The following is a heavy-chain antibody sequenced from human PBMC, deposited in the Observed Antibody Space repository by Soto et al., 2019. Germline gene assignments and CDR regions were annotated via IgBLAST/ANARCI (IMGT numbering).Heavy chain of an antibody. CDR3: ARGRITMIVIDY. CDR1: GYSISSGYN. D-gene: IGHD3-22*01. J-gene: IGHJ4*02. V-gene: IGHV4-38-2*01. Sequence: PSETLSLTCAVSGYSISSGYNWGWVRQPPGKGLEWIGTTYYGGTTYFNPSLKSRVTISVDTSKNQFSLKLNSVTAADTAVYYCARGRITMIVIDYWGQGTLVTVSS. CDR2: TYYGGTT.